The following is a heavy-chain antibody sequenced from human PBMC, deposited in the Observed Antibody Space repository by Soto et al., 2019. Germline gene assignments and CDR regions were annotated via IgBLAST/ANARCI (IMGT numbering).Heavy chain of an antibody. J-gene: IGHJ3*01. CDR1: GGAISTFY. CDR3: AREVFSRLYRSGYEYPDGGLEF. V-gene: IGHV4-59*01. CDR2: IYYTGTT. D-gene: IGHD5-12*01. Sequence: QVLLQESGPGLLKPSETLSLTCTVSGGAISTFYWSWIRQTPGKGLAWIGYIYYTGTTNYNPSLNGRIIISVDASKNQFSLKRRSVTASDTGFYYCAREVFSRLYRSGYEYPDGGLEFWGQGTIVSVSS.